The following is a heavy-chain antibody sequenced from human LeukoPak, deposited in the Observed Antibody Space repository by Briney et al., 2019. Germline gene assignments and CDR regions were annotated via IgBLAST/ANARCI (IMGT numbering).Heavy chain of an antibody. J-gene: IGHJ2*01. CDR2: ISAYNGNT. V-gene: IGHV1-18*01. CDR1: GYTFTSYG. CDR3: ASYHGSSSWSLNWYFDL. Sequence: GASVKVSCKASGYTFTSYGISWVRQAPGQGLEWMGWISAYNGNTNYAQKLQGRVTMTTDTSTSTAYMELRSLRSDDTAVYYCASYHGSSSWSLNWYFDLWGRGTLVTVSS. D-gene: IGHD6-13*01.